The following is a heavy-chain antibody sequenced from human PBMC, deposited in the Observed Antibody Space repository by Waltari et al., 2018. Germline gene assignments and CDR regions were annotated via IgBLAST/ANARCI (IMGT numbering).Heavy chain of an antibody. J-gene: IGHJ4*02. CDR3: ARRADYDFWSSPFDY. Sequence: QVQLQESGPGLVKPSDTLSLTCAVSGYSISSSNWWGWIRQPPGKGLEWIGYIYYSGSTYYNTSLKSRVTMSVDTSKNQFSLKLSSVTAVDTAVYYCARRADYDFWSSPFDYWGQGTLVTVSS. V-gene: IGHV4-28*01. CDR1: GYSISSSNW. CDR2: IYYSGST. D-gene: IGHD3-3*01.